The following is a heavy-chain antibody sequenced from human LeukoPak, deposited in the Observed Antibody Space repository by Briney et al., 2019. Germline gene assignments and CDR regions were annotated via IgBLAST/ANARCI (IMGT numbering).Heavy chain of an antibody. CDR2: INPNSGGT. J-gene: IGHJ4*02. Sequence: ASVKVSYKASGYTFTGYYMHWVRQAPGQGLEWMGWINPNSGGTNYAQKFQGRVTMTRDTSISTAYMELSRLRSDDTAVYYCARDPILGAGYWGQGTLVTVSS. D-gene: IGHD1-26*01. V-gene: IGHV1-2*02. CDR1: GYTFTGYY. CDR3: ARDPILGAGY.